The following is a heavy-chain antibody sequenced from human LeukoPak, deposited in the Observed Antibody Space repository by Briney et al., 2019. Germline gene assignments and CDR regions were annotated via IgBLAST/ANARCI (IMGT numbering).Heavy chain of an antibody. CDR2: ISGSGGST. D-gene: IGHD3-10*01. J-gene: IGHJ2*01. V-gene: IGHV3-23*01. CDR3: AKGCPKDYYGSGSGCWYFDL. Sequence: GGSLRLSCAASGFTFSSYAMSWVRQAPGKGLEWVSAISGSGGSTYYADSVKGRFTISRDNSKNTLYLQMNSLRAEDTAVYYCAKGCPKDYYGSGSGCWYFDLWGRGTLVTVSS. CDR1: GFTFSSYA.